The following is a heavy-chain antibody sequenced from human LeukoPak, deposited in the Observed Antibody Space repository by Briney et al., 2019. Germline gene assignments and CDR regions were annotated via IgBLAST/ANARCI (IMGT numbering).Heavy chain of an antibody. CDR1: GDSASSHSAV. D-gene: IGHD2-15*01. CDR2: TYYRSKWYN. V-gene: IGHV6-1*01. Sequence: SQTLSLARAIPGDSASSHSAVWKWIRHSPSRRLEWLGRTYYRSKWYNDYAVSVNSRITLKPDTSKNQFSLQLNSATPEDTAVYYCARLGLGGAFDIWGQGTMVTVSS. J-gene: IGHJ3*02. CDR3: ARLGLGGAFDI.